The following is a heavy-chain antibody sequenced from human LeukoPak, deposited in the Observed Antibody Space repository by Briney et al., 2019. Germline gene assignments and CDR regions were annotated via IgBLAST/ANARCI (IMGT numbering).Heavy chain of an antibody. Sequence: SETLSLTCAVYGGSFSGYYWSWIRQPPGKGLEWIGETNHSGSTNYNPSLKSRVTISVDTSKNQFSLKLSSVTAADTAVYYCERARSGYGWFDPWGQGTLVTVSS. CDR1: GGSFSGYY. D-gene: IGHD5-12*01. CDR2: TNHSGST. J-gene: IGHJ5*02. V-gene: IGHV4-34*01. CDR3: ERARSGYGWFDP.